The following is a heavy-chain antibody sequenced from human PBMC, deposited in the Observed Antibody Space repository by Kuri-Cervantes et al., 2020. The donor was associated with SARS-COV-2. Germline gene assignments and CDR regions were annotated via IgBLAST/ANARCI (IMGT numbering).Heavy chain of an antibody. J-gene: IGHJ4*02. CDR3: ARGERITMVRGVIIKEGDFDY. CDR1: GYTFTSYY. V-gene: IGHV1-46*01. D-gene: IGHD3-10*01. Sequence: GGSLRLSCKASGYTFTSYYMHWVRQAPGQGLEWMGIINPSGGSTSYAQKFQGRVTMTRDTSTSTVYVELSSLRSEDTAVYYCARGERITMVRGVIIKEGDFDYWGQGTLVTVSS. CDR2: INPSGGST.